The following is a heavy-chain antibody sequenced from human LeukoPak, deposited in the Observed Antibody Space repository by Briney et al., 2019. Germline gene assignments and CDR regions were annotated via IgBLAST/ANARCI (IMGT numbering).Heavy chain of an antibody. J-gene: IGHJ4*02. CDR2: IKSKTDGGTT. V-gene: IGHV3-15*01. D-gene: IGHD1-26*01. Sequence: PGGSLRLSCAASGFTFTNAWMSWVRQAPGKGLEWVGRIKSKTDGGTTDYAAPVKGRFTISRDDSKSTLYLQMNSLKTEDTAVYYCTTGVFVVGATMGLDYWGQGTLVTVSS. CDR1: GFTFTNAW. CDR3: TTGVFVVGATMGLDY.